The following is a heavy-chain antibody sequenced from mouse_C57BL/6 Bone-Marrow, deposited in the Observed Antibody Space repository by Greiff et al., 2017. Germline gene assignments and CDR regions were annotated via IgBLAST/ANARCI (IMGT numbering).Heavy chain of an antibody. Sequence: EVQLQESGGGLVKPGGSLKLSCAASGFTFSSYAMSWVRQTPEKRLEWVATISDGGSYTYYPDNVKGRFTISRDNAKNNLYLQMSHLKSEDTAMYYCARGGSTMNDYWGQGTTRTVSS. CDR1: GFTFSSYA. CDR2: ISDGGSYT. D-gene: IGHD2-4*01. J-gene: IGHJ2*01. V-gene: IGHV5-4*01. CDR3: ARGGSTMNDY.